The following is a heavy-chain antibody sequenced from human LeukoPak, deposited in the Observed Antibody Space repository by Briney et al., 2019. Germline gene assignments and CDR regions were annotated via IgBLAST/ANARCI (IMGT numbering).Heavy chain of an antibody. J-gene: IGHJ4*02. CDR2: IYSGGST. CDR1: GFTVSSNY. D-gene: IGHD1-26*01. CDR3: ARDLANQKYSGSYALGY. Sequence: GGSLRLSCAASGFTVSSNYMSWVRQAPGKGLEWVSVIYSGGSTYYADSVKGRFTISRDNSKNTLYLQMNSLRAEDTAVYYCARDLANQKYSGSYALGYWGQGTLVTVSS. V-gene: IGHV3-53*01.